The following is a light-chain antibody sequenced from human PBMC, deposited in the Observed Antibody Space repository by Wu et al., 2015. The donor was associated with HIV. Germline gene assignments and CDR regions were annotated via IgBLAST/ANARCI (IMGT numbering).Light chain of an antibody. CDR3: QQYGSSPWT. CDR2: DAS. J-gene: IGKJ1*01. CDR1: ETIRDNY. Sequence: EIVLTQSPGNLSLSPGLRVILYCRASETIRDNYLAWYQHKPGQSPRLLIFDASSRATGIPDRFRGSASETHSDFTLTISRLEPEDSAIYYCQQYGSSPWTFGPGTERWKS. V-gene: IGKV3-20*01.